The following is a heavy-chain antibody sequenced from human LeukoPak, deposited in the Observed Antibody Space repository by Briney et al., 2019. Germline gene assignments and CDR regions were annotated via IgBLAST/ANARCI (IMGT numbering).Heavy chain of an antibody. J-gene: IGHJ4*02. CDR1: GGSFSGYY. CDR2: INHSGST. Sequence: PSETLSLTCAVYGGSFSGYYWSWIRQPPGKGLEWIGEINHSGSTNYNPSLKSRVTISVDTSKNQFSLKLSSVTAADTAVYYCARTHYDSRGYYFDYWGQGTLVTVSS. CDR3: ARTHYDSRGYYFDY. V-gene: IGHV4-34*01. D-gene: IGHD3-22*01.